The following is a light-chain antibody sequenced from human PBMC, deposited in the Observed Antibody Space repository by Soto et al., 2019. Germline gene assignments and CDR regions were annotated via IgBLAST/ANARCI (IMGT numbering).Light chain of an antibody. J-gene: IGKJ2*01. CDR1: QSVSSSY. CDR3: QQYGSSLVP. V-gene: IGKV3-20*01. CDR2: GAS. Sequence: EIVLTQSPGTLSLSPGERATLSCRASQSVSSSYLAWYQQKPGQAPRLLIYGASSRAIGIPDRFSGSGSGTDSTLTITRLEPEDFAVYYCQQYGSSLVPFGQGTKLEIK.